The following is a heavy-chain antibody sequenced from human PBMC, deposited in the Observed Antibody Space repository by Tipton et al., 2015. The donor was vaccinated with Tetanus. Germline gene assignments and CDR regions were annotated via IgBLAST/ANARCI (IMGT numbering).Heavy chain of an antibody. D-gene: IGHD2-15*01. J-gene: IGHJ2*01. CDR1: GYNFNLYW. Sequence: QLVQSGTEVKKPGESLKISCQGSGYNFNLYWIGWVRQIPGKGLEWMGIINPADSQATYGPPFQGQVTISGDKSISTAFLQWSSLKASDTAFYYCARRRSAVLSGGYHWYFDLWGRGTLVTVSS. CDR2: INPADSQA. V-gene: IGHV5-51*01. CDR3: ARRRSAVLSGGYHWYFDL.